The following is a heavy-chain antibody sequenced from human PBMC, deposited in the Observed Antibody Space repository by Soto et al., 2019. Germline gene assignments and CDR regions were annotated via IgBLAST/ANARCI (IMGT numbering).Heavy chain of an antibody. CDR2: INPNSGGT. D-gene: IGHD5-12*01. V-gene: IGHV1-2*02. Sequence: GASVKVSCKASGFTFTGHYIHWVRQAPGQGLEWMGWINPNSGGTNYAQKFQGRVTITADESTSTAYMELSSLRSEDTAVYYCARNAGGGYDVLYGMDVWGQGTTVTVSS. CDR1: GFTFTGHY. J-gene: IGHJ6*02. CDR3: ARNAGGGYDVLYGMDV.